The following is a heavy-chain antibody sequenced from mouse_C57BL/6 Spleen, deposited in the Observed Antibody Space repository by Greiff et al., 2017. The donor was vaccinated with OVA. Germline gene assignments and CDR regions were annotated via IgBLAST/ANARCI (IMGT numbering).Heavy chain of an antibody. J-gene: IGHJ2*01. CDR1: GFTFSDYG. Sequence: EVKLMESGGGLVKPGGSLKLSCAASGFTFSDYGMHWVRQAPEKGLEWVAYISSGSSTIYYADTVKGRFTISRDNAKNTLFLQMTSLRSEDTAMYYCARGSPGSSPFDYWGQGTTLTVSS. CDR2: ISSGSSTI. CDR3: ARGSPGSSPFDY. D-gene: IGHD1-1*01. V-gene: IGHV5-17*01.